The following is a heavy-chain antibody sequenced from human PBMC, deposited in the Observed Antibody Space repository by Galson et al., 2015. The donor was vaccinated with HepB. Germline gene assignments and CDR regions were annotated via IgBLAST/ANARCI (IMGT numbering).Heavy chain of an antibody. V-gene: IGHV4-4*02. CDR2: IYHSGGT. J-gene: IGHJ4*02. CDR1: GDSISSDPW. Sequence: ETLSLTCAVSGDSISSDPWWSWVRQPPGEGLEWIGEIYHSGGTNYRPSLKSRVTISVDKSKNLFSLKLTFVTAADTAVYYWARAKEGRGYFDYWGQGTLVTVSS. D-gene: IGHD3-10*01. CDR3: ARAKEGRGYFDY.